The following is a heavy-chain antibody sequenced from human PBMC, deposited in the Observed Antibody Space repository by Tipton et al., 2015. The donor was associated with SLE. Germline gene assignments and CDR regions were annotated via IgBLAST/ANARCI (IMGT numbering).Heavy chain of an antibody. CDR2: IYYSGST. J-gene: IGHJ4*02. CDR3: ARHLYGSGSYYYYFDY. V-gene: IGHV4-39*07. D-gene: IGHD3-10*01. Sequence: TLSLTCTVSGGSISSSSYYWGWIRQPPGKGLEWIGSIYYSGSTYYNPSLKSRVTISVDTSKNQFSLKLSSVTAADTAVYYCARHLYGSGSYYYYFDYWGQGMLVTVSS. CDR1: GGSISSSSYY.